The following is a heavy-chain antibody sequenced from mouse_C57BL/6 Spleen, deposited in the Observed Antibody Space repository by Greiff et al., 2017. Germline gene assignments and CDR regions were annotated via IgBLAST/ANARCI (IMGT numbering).Heavy chain of an antibody. CDR1: GYTFTSYW. J-gene: IGHJ4*01. Sequence: VQLKESGAELAKPGASVKLSCKASGYTFTSYWMHWVKQRPGQGLEWIGYINPSSGYTKYNQKFKDKATLTADKSSSTAYMQLSSLTYEDSAVYYCARYYYGSRDAMDYWGQGTSVTVSS. D-gene: IGHD1-1*01. V-gene: IGHV1-7*01. CDR3: ARYYYGSRDAMDY. CDR2: INPSSGYT.